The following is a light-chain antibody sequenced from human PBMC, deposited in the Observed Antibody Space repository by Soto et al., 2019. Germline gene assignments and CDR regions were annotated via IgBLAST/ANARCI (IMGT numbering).Light chain of an antibody. V-gene: IGLV1-47*01. Sequence: QSVLTQPPSASGTPGQRVTISCSGSSSNIGSNYVYWYQQLPGTAPKLLIYRNNQRPSGVPDRFSGSKSGTSASLAISGLRSEDEADYYCQSVDSSGTLFGGGTKVTVL. J-gene: IGLJ2*01. CDR1: SSNIGSNY. CDR3: QSVDSSGTL. CDR2: RNN.